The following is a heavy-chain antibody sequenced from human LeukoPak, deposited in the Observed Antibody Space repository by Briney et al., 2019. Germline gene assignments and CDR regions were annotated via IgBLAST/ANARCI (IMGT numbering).Heavy chain of an antibody. CDR1: GYTFTGYY. V-gene: IGHV1-2*02. CDR3: ARAVGATTGIDY. CDR2: INPNSGGT. Sequence: ASVKVSCKASGYTFTGYYMHWVRQAPGQGLEWMGWINPNSGGTNYAQKFQGRVTMTRDTSISTAYMELSGLRSDDTAVYYCARAVGATTGIDYWGQGTLVTVSS. J-gene: IGHJ4*02. D-gene: IGHD1-26*01.